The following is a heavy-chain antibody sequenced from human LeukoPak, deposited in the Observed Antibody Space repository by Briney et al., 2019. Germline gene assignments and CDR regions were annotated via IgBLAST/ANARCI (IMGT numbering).Heavy chain of an antibody. CDR2: IYYSAST. CDR3: ASGHARITMIVVVIFDAFDI. Sequence: PSETLSLTCTVSGGSISSSSHYWGWIRQPPGKGLEWIGSIYYSASTYYNPSLKSRVTISVDTSKYQFSLKLSSVTAADTAVYYCASGHARITMIVVVIFDAFDIWGQGKMVTVSS. V-gene: IGHV4-39*01. CDR1: GGSISSSSHY. J-gene: IGHJ3*02. D-gene: IGHD3-22*01.